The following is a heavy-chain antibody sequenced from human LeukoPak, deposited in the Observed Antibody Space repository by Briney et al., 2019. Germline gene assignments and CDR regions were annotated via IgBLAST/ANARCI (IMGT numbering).Heavy chain of an antibody. Sequence: SETLSLTCTVSGGSISSSSYYWGWIRQPPGKGLEWIGYIYHSGSTYYNPSLKSRVTISVDRSKNQFSLKLSSVTAADTAVYYCAREGAVAGLDYWGQGTLVTVSS. CDR2: IYHSGST. CDR1: GGSISSSSYY. J-gene: IGHJ4*02. V-gene: IGHV4-39*07. D-gene: IGHD6-19*01. CDR3: AREGAVAGLDY.